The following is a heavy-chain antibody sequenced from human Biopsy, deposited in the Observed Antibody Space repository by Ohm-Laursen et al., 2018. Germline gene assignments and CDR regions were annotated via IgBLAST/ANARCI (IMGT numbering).Heavy chain of an antibody. Sequence: GTLSLTCAVSGYSVTNDYYWGWIRQPPGKGLEWIGNIYYDGITYYNPSLKSRVAMSVDTSKNQFSLRLTSVTAAYTAVYYCARVAGGYAYYYGMDVWGQGTTVIVS. V-gene: IGHV4-38-2*01. D-gene: IGHD5-12*01. J-gene: IGHJ6*02. CDR1: GYSVTNDYY. CDR2: IYYDGIT. CDR3: ARVAGGYAYYYGMDV.